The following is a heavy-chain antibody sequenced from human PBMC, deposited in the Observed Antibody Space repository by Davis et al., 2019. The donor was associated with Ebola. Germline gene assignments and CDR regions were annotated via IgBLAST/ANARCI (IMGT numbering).Heavy chain of an antibody. CDR2: ISSGGGAP. V-gene: IGHV3-23*01. J-gene: IGHJ4*02. Sequence: GESLKISCAASGFTFSTYAMGWVRQAPGKGLEWVSDISSGGGAPYYADSVRGRFTISRDNSKNTLYLQMNSLRAEDTAVYYCARDWGSPWYYLDYWGQGTLVTVSS. D-gene: IGHD7-27*01. CDR1: GFTFSTYA. CDR3: ARDWGSPWYYLDY.